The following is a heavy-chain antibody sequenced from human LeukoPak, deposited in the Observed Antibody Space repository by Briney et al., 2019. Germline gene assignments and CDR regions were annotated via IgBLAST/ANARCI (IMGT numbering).Heavy chain of an antibody. J-gene: IGHJ5*01. CDR3: ATDSSLSPDS. D-gene: IGHD2-2*01. CDR1: GFTFTNYG. CDR2: IWCDGSNK. Sequence: PGGSLRLSCAASGFTFTNYGMHWVRQAPGKGLEWVAVIWCDGSNKYYADSVKGRFTISRDNSKNTLYLQMNSLRAEDTAVYYCATDSSLSPDSWGQGTLVTVSS. V-gene: IGHV3-33*01.